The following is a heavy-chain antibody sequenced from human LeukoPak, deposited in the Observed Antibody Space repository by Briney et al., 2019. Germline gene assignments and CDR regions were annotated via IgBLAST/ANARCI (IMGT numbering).Heavy chain of an antibody. CDR2: ISGSGGST. CDR3: AKFPVGQWLVRSYFDY. CDR1: GFTFSSYA. V-gene: IGHV3-23*01. J-gene: IGHJ4*02. Sequence: GGSLRLSCAASGFTFSSYAMSWVRQAPGKGLEWVSAISGSGGSTYYADSVKGRFTISRDNSKNTLYLQMNSLRAEDTAVYYCAKFPVGQWLVRSYFDYWGQGTLVTVSS. D-gene: IGHD6-19*01.